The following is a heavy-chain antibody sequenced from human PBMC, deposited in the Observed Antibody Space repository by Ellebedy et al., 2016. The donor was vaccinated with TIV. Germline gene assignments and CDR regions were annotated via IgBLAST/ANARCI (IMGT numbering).Heavy chain of an antibody. J-gene: IGHJ4*02. CDR3: AKDRDDSSGYFSQFDY. CDR2: ISWNSGSI. D-gene: IGHD3-22*01. Sequence: SLKISXAASGFSFDDYAMHWVRQAPGKGLEWVSGISWNSGSIGYADSVKGRFTISRDNAKNSLYLQINSLRAEDTALYYCAKDRDDSSGYFSQFDYWGQGTLVTVSS. CDR1: GFSFDDYA. V-gene: IGHV3-9*01.